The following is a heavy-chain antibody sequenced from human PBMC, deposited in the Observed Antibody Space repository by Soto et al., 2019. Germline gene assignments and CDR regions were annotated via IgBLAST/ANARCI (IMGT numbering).Heavy chain of an antibody. Sequence: EVQLVESGGGLVQPGGSLRLSCAASGFTFSSYEMNWVRQAPGKGLEWVSYISSSGNSIYYAESVKGRFTISRDNAKSSLYLRMSSLRADDTAIYYCARVTTVPRDDYFDFWGQGTLVTVSS. CDR1: GFTFSSYE. CDR3: ARVTTVPRDDYFDF. J-gene: IGHJ4*02. CDR2: ISSSGNSI. D-gene: IGHD4-17*01. V-gene: IGHV3-48*03.